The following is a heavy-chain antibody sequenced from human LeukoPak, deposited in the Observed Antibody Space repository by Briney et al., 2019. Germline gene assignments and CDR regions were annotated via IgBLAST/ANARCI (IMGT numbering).Heavy chain of an antibody. CDR2: ISSSGSTI. CDR1: GFTFSDHY. D-gene: IGHD4-23*01. Sequence: GGSLRLSCAASGFTFSDHYMSWIRQAPGKGLEWVSYISSSGSTIYYADSVKGRFTISRDNAKNSLYLQMNSLRAEDTAVYYCARDLYYGGPLGAFDIWGQGTMVTVSS. CDR3: ARDLYYGGPLGAFDI. V-gene: IGHV3-11*04. J-gene: IGHJ3*02.